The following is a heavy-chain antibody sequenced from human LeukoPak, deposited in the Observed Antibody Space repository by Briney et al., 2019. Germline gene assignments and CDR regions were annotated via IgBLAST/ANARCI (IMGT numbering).Heavy chain of an antibody. Sequence: PSETLSLTCAVSGGSISSGGYSWSWIRQPPGKGLEWIGYIYYSGSTYYNPSLKSPVTISVDTSKNQFSLKLSSVTAADTAVYYCARPKYYYGSGSPFDYWGQGTLVTVSS. J-gene: IGHJ4*02. CDR2: IYYSGST. CDR3: ARPKYYYGSGSPFDY. CDR1: GGSISSGGYS. V-gene: IGHV4-30-4*07. D-gene: IGHD3-10*01.